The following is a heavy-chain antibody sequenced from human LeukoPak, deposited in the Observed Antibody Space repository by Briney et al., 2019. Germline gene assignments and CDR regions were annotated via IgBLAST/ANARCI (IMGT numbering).Heavy chain of an antibody. J-gene: IGHJ4*02. V-gene: IGHV5-51*01. CDR2: IYPGDSDT. Sequence: GESLKISCKGSGYSFTSYWIGWVRQMPGKGLEWMGIIYPGDSDTRYSPSFQGQVTISADKSISTAYLQWSSLKASDTAMYYCARLSGSGSYAPAFDYWGQGTLVTVSS. CDR1: GYSFTSYW. D-gene: IGHD3-10*01. CDR3: ARLSGSGSYAPAFDY.